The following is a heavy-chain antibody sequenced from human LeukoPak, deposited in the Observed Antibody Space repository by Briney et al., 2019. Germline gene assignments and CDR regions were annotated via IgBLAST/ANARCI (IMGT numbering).Heavy chain of an antibody. CDR1: GYSITSGYY. CDR2: IYHSGNT. Sequence: PSETLSLTCTVSGYSITSGYYWGWIRQPPGKGLEWIGSIYHSGNTYYNPSLKSRVTISIDASKNQFSLNLSSVTAADTALYYCARVQTTELAPAVWGLGTLVTVSS. CDR3: ARVQTTELAPAV. D-gene: IGHD4-17*01. V-gene: IGHV4-38-2*02. J-gene: IGHJ4*02.